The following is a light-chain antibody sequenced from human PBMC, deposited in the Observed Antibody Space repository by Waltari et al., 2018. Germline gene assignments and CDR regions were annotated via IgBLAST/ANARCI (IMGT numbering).Light chain of an antibody. CDR2: AAS. Sequence: EIVLTQSPGTLSLSQGERATLPCRASQSVSRALAWYQQKPGQAPRLLIYAASSRATGIPDRFSGSGSGTDFSLTISRLEPEDFAVYYCQHYVRLPVTFGQGTKVEIK. CDR1: QSVSRA. J-gene: IGKJ1*01. V-gene: IGKV3-20*01. CDR3: QHYVRLPVT.